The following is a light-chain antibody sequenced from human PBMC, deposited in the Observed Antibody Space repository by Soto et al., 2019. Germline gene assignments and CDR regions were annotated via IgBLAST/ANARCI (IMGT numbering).Light chain of an antibody. Sequence: DIQMTQSPSSLSASVGDRVTITCRASQSISSYLNWYQQKPGKAPKLLIYDASNLETGVPSRFSGSGSGTDFTFTISSLQAEDIATYFCKHYDSVFTFGQGTRLEIK. CDR3: KHYDSVFT. J-gene: IGKJ5*01. CDR1: QSISSY. V-gene: IGKV1-33*01. CDR2: DAS.